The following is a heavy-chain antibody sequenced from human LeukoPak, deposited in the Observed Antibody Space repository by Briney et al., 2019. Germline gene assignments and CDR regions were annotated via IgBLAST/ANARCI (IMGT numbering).Heavy chain of an antibody. CDR2: IYYSGST. Sequence: SETLSLTCTVSGGSISSSSYYWGWIRQPPGKGLEWIGSIYYSGSTYYNPSLKSRVTISVDTSKNQFSLKLSSVTAADTAVYYYARARPYYYDSSGSAPSYFDYWGQGTLVTVSS. CDR3: ARARPYYYDSSGSAPSYFDY. V-gene: IGHV4-39*07. J-gene: IGHJ4*02. CDR1: GGSISSSSYY. D-gene: IGHD3-22*01.